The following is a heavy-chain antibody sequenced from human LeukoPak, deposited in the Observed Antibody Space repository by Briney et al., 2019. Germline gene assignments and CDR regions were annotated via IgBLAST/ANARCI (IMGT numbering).Heavy chain of an antibody. CDR2: ISSSSSYI. Sequence: GGSLRLSCAASGFTFSSYSMTWVRQAPGKGLEWVSSISSSSSYIYYADSVKGRFTISRDNAKNSLYLQMNSLRAEDTAVYYCARDLGYDSSGYCLDYWGQGTLVTVSS. V-gene: IGHV3-21*01. CDR3: ARDLGYDSSGYCLDY. CDR1: GFTFSSYS. J-gene: IGHJ4*02. D-gene: IGHD3-22*01.